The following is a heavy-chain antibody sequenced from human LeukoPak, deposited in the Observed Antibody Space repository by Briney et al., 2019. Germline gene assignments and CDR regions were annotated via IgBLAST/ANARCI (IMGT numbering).Heavy chain of an antibody. CDR3: ARGRYCSSTSCTYSHYGMDV. D-gene: IGHD2-2*01. CDR1: GGSISSYY. CDR2: INHSGST. Sequence: SETLSLTCTVSGGSISSYYWSWIRQPPGKGLEWIGEINHSGSTNYNPSLKSRVTISADTSKSQFSLKLSSVTAADTAVYYCARGRYCSSTSCTYSHYGMDVWGQGTAVTVSS. V-gene: IGHV4-34*01. J-gene: IGHJ6*02.